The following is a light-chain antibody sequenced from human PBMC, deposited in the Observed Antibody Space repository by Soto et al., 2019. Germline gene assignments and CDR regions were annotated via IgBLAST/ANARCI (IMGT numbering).Light chain of an antibody. CDR1: SSDVGGYNY. J-gene: IGLJ3*02. CDR2: EVT. CDR3: SSYADSNNLL. V-gene: IGLV2-8*01. Sequence: QSALTQPPSASGSPGQSVTISCTGTSSDVGGYNYVSWYQQLPGKAPKLMIYEVTKRPSGVPDRFSGSKSGNTASLTVSGLQAEDEADYYCSSYADSNNLLFGGGTKLTVL.